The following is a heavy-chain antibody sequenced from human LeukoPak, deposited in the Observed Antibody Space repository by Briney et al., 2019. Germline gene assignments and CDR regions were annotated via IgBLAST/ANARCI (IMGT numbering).Heavy chain of an antibody. Sequence: SETLSLTCTVSGGSISSSSYYWGWIRQPPGKGLEWIGSIYYSGSTYYNPSLKSRVTISVDTSKNQFSLKLSSVTAADTAVYYCATGLRFLEWVGDYWGPGTLFTVSS. CDR3: ATGLRFLEWVGDY. D-gene: IGHD3-3*01. CDR1: GGSISSSSYY. V-gene: IGHV4-39*01. J-gene: IGHJ4*02. CDR2: IYYSGST.